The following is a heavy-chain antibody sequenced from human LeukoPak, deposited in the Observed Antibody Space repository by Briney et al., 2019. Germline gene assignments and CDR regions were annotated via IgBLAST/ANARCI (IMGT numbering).Heavy chain of an antibody. Sequence: PGGSLRLSCAASGFXFSGYEINWVRQAPGKGLEWVSYITSSGRTRYYAGSVKGRFTLSRDNAKNSLYLQMNSLRAEDTAIYYCARESPHCSGVSCFFDYWGQGTLVTVSS. V-gene: IGHV3-48*03. D-gene: IGHD2-15*01. CDR2: ITSSGRTR. CDR3: ARESPHCSGVSCFFDY. CDR1: GFXFSGYE. J-gene: IGHJ4*02.